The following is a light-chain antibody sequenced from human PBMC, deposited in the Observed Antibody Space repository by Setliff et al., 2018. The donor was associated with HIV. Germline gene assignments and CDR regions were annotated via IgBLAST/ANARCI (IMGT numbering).Light chain of an antibody. CDR3: CSYAGCQTFL. CDR1: TSDVGGYDF. J-gene: IGLJ1*01. Sequence: SVLTQPRSVSGSPGQSVTISCSGSTSDVGGYDFVSWYQHHPGRAPKLMIYDVNKRPSGVPDRFSASKSGNTASLTISGLQAEDEADYYCCSYAGCQTFLFGTGTKATVL. V-gene: IGLV2-11*01. CDR2: DVN.